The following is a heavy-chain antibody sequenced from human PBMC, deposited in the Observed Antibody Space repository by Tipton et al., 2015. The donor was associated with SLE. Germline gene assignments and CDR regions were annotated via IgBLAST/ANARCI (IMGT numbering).Heavy chain of an antibody. CDR2: IFYSGST. CDR1: GGSISSYY. D-gene: IGHD5-12*01. V-gene: IGHV4-59*08. Sequence: TLSLTCTVSGGSISSYYWSWIRQPPGKGLEWIGYIFYSGSTNYNPSLKSRVTISVDTSKNQFSLKLSSMTAADTAVYYCARHGGYVPYFDYWGQGSLVTVFS. CDR3: ARHGGYVPYFDY. J-gene: IGHJ4*02.